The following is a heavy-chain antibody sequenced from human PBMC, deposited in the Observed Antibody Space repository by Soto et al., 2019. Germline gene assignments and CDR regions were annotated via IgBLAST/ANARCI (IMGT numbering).Heavy chain of an antibody. CDR2: IKPKSEGETA. CDR1: RFNFSAAW. V-gene: IGHV3-15*07. D-gene: IGHD2-2*01. J-gene: IGHJ4*02. Sequence: EMQLVQSGGGLVKPGGSLRLSCVASRFNFSAAWLNWIRQAPGKGLELVGRIKPKSEGETADYTAPVRGRFTISRDDSQTTLHLQMDSLKTEDTAVYYCATVPSTSRPTWGLGVLVTVSS. CDR3: ATVPSTSRPT.